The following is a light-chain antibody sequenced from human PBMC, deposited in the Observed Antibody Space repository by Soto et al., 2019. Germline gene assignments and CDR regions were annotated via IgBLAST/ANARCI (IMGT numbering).Light chain of an antibody. CDR3: QQSYSTSWT. V-gene: IGKV1-39*01. Sequence: EIQMTQSPSSVSASIEDRVTITCRASQSISSYLNWYQQKPGKAPKLLIYAASSLQSGVPSRFSGSGSGTDFTLTISSLQPEDFATYYCQQSYSTSWTFGQGTKV. J-gene: IGKJ1*01. CDR2: AAS. CDR1: QSISSY.